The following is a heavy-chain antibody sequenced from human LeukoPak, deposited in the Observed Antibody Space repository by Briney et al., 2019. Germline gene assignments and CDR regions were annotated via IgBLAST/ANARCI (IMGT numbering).Heavy chain of an antibody. CDR3: ARVSKVATRYYYYYYMDV. V-gene: IGHV1-2*02. CDR1: GYTFTGYY. Sequence: VASVKVSCKASGYTFTGYYMHWVRQAPGQGLEWMGWINPNSGGTNYAQKFQGRVTMTRDTSISTAYMELSRLRSDDTAVYYCARVSKVATRYYYYYYMDVWGKGTTVTISS. J-gene: IGHJ6*03. D-gene: IGHD5-12*01. CDR2: INPNSGGT.